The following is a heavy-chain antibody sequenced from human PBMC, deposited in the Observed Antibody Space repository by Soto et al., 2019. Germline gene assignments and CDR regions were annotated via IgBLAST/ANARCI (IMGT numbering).Heavy chain of an antibody. CDR1: GGSISSGGYY. CDR2: IYYSGST. D-gene: IGHD3-22*01. CDR3: EREGRGVVTRDY. J-gene: IGHJ4*02. V-gene: IGHV4-31*03. Sequence: QVQLQESGPGLVKPSQTLSLTCTVSGGSISSGGYYWSWIRQHPGKGLEWIGYIYYSGSTYYNPSLKSRVTISVDTSKNQCSLKLSSVTAADTAVYYCEREGRGVVTRDYWGQGTLVTFSS.